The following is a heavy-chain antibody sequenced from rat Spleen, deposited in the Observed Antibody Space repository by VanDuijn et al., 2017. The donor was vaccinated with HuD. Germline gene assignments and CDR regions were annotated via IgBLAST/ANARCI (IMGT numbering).Heavy chain of an antibody. CDR3: ATVGPD. CDR1: GFTFSDYG. CDR2: ISYDGDTT. V-gene: IGHV5-20*01. Sequence: EVQLVESGGGLVQPGRSMKLSCADSGFTFSDYGMAWIHHATKKGLEWVAYISYDGDTTYHRNSVTGRFTISRDNAKSTLYLQMDSLRSEDTATYYCATVGPDWGQGVMVTVSS. J-gene: IGHJ2*01.